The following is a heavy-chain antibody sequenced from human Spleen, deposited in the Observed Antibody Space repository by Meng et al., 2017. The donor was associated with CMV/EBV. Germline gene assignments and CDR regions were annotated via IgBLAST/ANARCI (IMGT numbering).Heavy chain of an antibody. V-gene: IGHV3-11*01. J-gene: IGHJ4*02. CDR1: GFTFSDYY. CDR2: ISSGGSTI. CDR3: ARDTPVSSGWYEGPIDY. D-gene: IGHD6-19*01. Sequence: GESLKISCAASGFTFSDYYMSWIRQAPGKGLEWVSYISSGGSTINYADSVKGRFTISRDNAKNSLYLQMNSLRAEDTAVYYCARDTPVSSGWYEGPIDYWGQGTLVTVSS.